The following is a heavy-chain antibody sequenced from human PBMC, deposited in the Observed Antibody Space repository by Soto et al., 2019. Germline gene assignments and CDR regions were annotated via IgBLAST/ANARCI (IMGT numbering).Heavy chain of an antibody. CDR3: AKDWLISGRSTPLDH. Sequence: PVGSLRLSCESSVFTFNNYGMHCVRHSPGKWLEWVAAISYDGANKNDADSVRGRFTISRDNSKNTLYLQMNSLRNEDTAVYYCAKDWLISGRSTPLDHWGQGALVSVSS. D-gene: IGHD3-10*01. CDR1: VFTFNNYG. CDR2: ISYDGANK. J-gene: IGHJ4*02. V-gene: IGHV3-30*18.